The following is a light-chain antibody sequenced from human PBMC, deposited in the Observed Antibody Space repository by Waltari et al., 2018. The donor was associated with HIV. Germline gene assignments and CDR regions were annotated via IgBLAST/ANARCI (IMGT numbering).Light chain of an antibody. CDR2: ADS. CDR3: QVWDSRSDHPV. Sequence: PSVSVAPGQTARITCGGNNIGSNTVHWYQQSPGQAPVLVVHADSDRPSGIPERFSGSNSGNTATLTISRVEAGDEADYYCQVWDSRSDHPVLGGGTRLTVL. V-gene: IGLV3-21*02. J-gene: IGLJ3*02. CDR1: NIGSNT.